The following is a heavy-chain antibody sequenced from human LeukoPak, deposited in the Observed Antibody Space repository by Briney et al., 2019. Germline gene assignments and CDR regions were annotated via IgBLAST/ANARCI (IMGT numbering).Heavy chain of an antibody. V-gene: IGHV3-23*01. J-gene: IGHJ4*02. Sequence: GGSLRLSCAASGFTLSCYFMSWVRQAPGRVLEWVSGTSDRGDYAYYAASVKGRFTISRDSSKNTLFLQMNSLRAEDTALYFCARKAQYNGHYPLDYWGQGTLVTVSS. D-gene: IGHD1-7*01. CDR1: GFTLSCYF. CDR3: ARKAQYNGHYPLDY. CDR2: TSDRGDYA.